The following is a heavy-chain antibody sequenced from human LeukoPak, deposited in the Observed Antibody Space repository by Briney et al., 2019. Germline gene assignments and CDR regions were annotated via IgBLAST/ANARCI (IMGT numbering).Heavy chain of an antibody. CDR1: GFTFSNAW. D-gene: IGHD3-22*01. Sequence: GGSLRLSCAASGFTFSNAWMSWVRQAPGKGLEWVGRIKSKTDGGTTDYAAPVKGRFTISRDVSKNTLYLQMNSLKTEDTAVYYCTTDPHYYDSSGYYRENYFDYWGQGTLVTVSS. V-gene: IGHV3-15*01. CDR2: IKSKTDGGTT. CDR3: TTDPHYYDSSGYYRENYFDY. J-gene: IGHJ4*02.